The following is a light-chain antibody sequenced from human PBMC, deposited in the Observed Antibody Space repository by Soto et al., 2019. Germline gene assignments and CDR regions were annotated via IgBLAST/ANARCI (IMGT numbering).Light chain of an antibody. V-gene: IGKV1-5*01. CDR2: DAS. CDR1: QSISSW. Sequence: GDRVTITCRASQSISSWLAWYQQKPGKAPKLLIYDASSLESGVPSRFSGSGSGTEFTLTISSLQPDDFATYYRQQYNSHWTFGQGTKVEIK. CDR3: QQYNSHWT. J-gene: IGKJ1*01.